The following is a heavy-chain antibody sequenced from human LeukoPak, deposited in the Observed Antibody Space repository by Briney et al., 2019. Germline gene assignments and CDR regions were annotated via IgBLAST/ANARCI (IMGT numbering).Heavy chain of an antibody. CDR1: GFTVSSNY. Sequence: GGSLRLSCAASGFTVSSNYMSWVRQAPGKGLEWVSVIYSGGSTYYADSMKGRFTISRDNAKNSLYLQMNSLRAEDTAVYYCARVFGWYMDVWGKGTTVTVSS. D-gene: IGHD3-10*01. V-gene: IGHV3-53*01. CDR3: ARVFGWYMDV. CDR2: IYSGGST. J-gene: IGHJ6*03.